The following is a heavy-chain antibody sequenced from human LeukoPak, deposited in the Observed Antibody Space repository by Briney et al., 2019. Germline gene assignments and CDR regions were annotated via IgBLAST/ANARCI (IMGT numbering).Heavy chain of an antibody. Sequence: ASVKVSCKASGYTFTNFGISWVRQAPGQGLEWMGWISAYNGNTNYAQELQGRVTMTTDTSTSTAYMELRSLRSDDTAVYHCARGRYYDSSGYDDAFDIWGQGTMVTVSS. CDR2: ISAYNGNT. D-gene: IGHD3-22*01. V-gene: IGHV1-18*01. CDR3: ARGRYYDSSGYDDAFDI. CDR1: GYTFTNFG. J-gene: IGHJ3*02.